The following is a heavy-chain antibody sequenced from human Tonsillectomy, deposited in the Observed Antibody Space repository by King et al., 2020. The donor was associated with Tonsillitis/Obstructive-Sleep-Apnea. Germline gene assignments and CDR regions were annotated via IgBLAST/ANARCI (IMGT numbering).Heavy chain of an antibody. Sequence: VQLVESGAEVKKPGESLKISCKGSGYSFTNYWIGWVRQMPGKGLEWMGVVYFADSDTRYSPSFEGQVTISADKSISTAYLLWSSLKASDAAIYYCARGVAPYYSNYGMDVWGQGTTVTVSS. CDR3: ARGVAPYYSNYGMDV. V-gene: IGHV5-51*03. CDR1: GYSFTNYW. D-gene: IGHD2-15*01. CDR2: VYFADSDT. J-gene: IGHJ6*02.